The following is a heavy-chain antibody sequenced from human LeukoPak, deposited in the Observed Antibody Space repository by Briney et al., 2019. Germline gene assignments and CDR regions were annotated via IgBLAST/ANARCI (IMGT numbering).Heavy chain of an antibody. CDR1: GYTFRYYW. V-gene: IGHV5-51*01. CDR3: ARRTDSNWFDP. D-gene: IGHD3/OR15-3a*01. CDR2: IYPDDSDT. Sequence: GESLKISCTGSGYTFRYYWIGWVRQVPGKGLEWMGIIYPDDSDTKYSPSFQGQVTISADKSISTAYLQWSSLKASDTAMYYCARRTDSNWFDPWGQGTLVTVSS. J-gene: IGHJ5*02.